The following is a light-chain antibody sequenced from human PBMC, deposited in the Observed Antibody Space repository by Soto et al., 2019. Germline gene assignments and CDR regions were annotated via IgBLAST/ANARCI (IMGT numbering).Light chain of an antibody. CDR3: QQYTPWPPIT. Sequence: DIVMTQSPATLSVSPGETVTLSCRASQSIGSKVAWYQQKPGQAPRLLIYDASTRATGIPARFSGSGSGTEFTPTITRPQSEDFAVYYCQQYTPWPPITFGGGARVEIK. V-gene: IGKV3D-15*01. CDR1: QSIGSK. CDR2: DAS. J-gene: IGKJ4*01.